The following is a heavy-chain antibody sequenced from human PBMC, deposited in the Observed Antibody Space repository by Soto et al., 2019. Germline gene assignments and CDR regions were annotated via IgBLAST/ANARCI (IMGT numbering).Heavy chain of an antibody. CDR2: IKQDGREK. J-gene: IGHJ4*02. D-gene: IGHD3-22*01. V-gene: IGHV3-7*03. Sequence: GGSLRLSCAASGFTFSRYWMIWVRQAPGKGLEWVANIKQDGREKYYVDSEKGRFTISRDNAKNSLYLQMNSLRAEDTAVYYCARGYYYDSSGPYDYWGQGTLVTVSS. CDR1: GFTFSRYW. CDR3: ARGYYYDSSGPYDY.